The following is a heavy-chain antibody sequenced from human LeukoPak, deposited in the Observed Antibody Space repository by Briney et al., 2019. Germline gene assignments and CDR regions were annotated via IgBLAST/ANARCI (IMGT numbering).Heavy chain of an antibody. Sequence: PSETLSLTCAVYGGSFSGYYWSWIRQPPGKGLEWIGEINHSGSTNYNPSLKSRVTISVDTSKNQFSLKLSSVTAADTAVYYCARHYYGSGSYFVSYYYYYMDVWGKGTTVTISS. V-gene: IGHV4-34*01. D-gene: IGHD3-10*01. J-gene: IGHJ6*03. CDR1: GGSFSGYY. CDR3: ARHYYGSGSYFVSYYYYYMDV. CDR2: INHSGST.